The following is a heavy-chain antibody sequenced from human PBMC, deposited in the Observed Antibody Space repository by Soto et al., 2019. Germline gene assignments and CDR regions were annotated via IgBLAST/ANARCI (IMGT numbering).Heavy chain of an antibody. D-gene: IGHD2-21*02. V-gene: IGHV4-31*03. CDR1: GGSISSGGYY. CDR2: IYYSGST. CDR3: ARSRVTGTSPHDFQP. Sequence: ASETLSLTCTASGGSISSGGYYWSCMRQHPGKGLEWIGYIYYSGSTYYNPSLKSRVTISVDTSNNQFSLQLSSVTAADTAVYYCARSRVTGTSPHDFQPWGQGTLVTVSS. J-gene: IGHJ1*01.